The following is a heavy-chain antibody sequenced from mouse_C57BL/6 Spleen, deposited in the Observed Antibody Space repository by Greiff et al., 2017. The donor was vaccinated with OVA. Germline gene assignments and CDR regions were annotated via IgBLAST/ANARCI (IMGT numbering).Heavy chain of an antibody. Sequence: EVQLQESGGDLVKPGGSLKLSCAASGFTFSSYGMSWVRQTPDKRLEWVATISSGGSYTYYPDSVKGRFTISRDNAKNTLYLQMSSLKSEDTAMYYCASLDGYSLDYWGQGTTLTVSS. CDR1: GFTFSSYG. CDR2: ISSGGSYT. D-gene: IGHD2-3*01. CDR3: ASLDGYSLDY. J-gene: IGHJ2*01. V-gene: IGHV5-6*01.